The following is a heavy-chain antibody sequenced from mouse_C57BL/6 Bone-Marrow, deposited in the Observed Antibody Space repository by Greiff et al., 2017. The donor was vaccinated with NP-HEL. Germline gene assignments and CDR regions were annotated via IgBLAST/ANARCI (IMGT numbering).Heavy chain of an antibody. D-gene: IGHD1-1*01. CDR3: ASPITTVVAPGYFDV. Sequence: EVQLQQSGAELVKPGASVKLSCTASGFNIKDYYMHWVKQRTEQGLAWIGRIDPEDGETKYAPKFQGKATITADTSSNTAYLQLSSLTSEDTAVYYCASPITTVVAPGYFDVWGTGTTVTVSS. V-gene: IGHV14-2*01. J-gene: IGHJ1*03. CDR2: IDPEDGET. CDR1: GFNIKDYY.